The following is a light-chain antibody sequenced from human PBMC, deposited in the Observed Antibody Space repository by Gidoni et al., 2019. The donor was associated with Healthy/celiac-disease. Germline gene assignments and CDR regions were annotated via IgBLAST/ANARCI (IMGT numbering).Light chain of an antibody. V-gene: IGLV1-51*01. CDR1: SSNIGNNY. CDR3: GTWDSSLRGGV. CDR2: DNN. J-gene: IGLJ2*01. Sequence: QSVLTHPPSVSAAPGQKVTISCSGSSSNIGNNYVSWYQQLPGTAPKLLIYDNNKRPSGIPDRFSGSKSGTSATLGITGLQTGDEADYYCGTWDSSLRGGVFGGGTKLTVL.